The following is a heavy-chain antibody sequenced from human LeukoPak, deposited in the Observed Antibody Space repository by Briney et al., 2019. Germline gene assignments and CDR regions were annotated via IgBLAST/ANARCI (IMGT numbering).Heavy chain of an antibody. Sequence: PGGSLRLSCAVSGVTLSGYAMSWVRQAPGKGLEWVSAISGSGGTTYYADSVKGRFTISRDNSKNTLYLQMNSLRAEDTAVYYCAKEDSITMTQDVWGKGTTVTVSS. J-gene: IGHJ6*04. CDR3: AKEDSITMTQDV. D-gene: IGHD3-22*01. CDR1: GVTLSGYA. V-gene: IGHV3-23*01. CDR2: ISGSGGTT.